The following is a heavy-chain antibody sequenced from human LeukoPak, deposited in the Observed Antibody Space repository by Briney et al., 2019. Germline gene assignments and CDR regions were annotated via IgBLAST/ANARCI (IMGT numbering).Heavy chain of an antibody. CDR2: INTNSGNP. CDR1: GYIFDRYA. D-gene: IGHD3-10*01. J-gene: IGHJ4*02. V-gene: IGHV7-4-1*01. Sequence: ASVKVSCKASGYIFDRYAMNWVRQAPGQGLEWMGWINTNSGNPTYAQGFTGRFVFSLDTSVSTAYLQIFSLKAEDTAVYYCVRELETMVRGVVVDYWGQGTLVTVSS. CDR3: VRELETMVRGVVVDY.